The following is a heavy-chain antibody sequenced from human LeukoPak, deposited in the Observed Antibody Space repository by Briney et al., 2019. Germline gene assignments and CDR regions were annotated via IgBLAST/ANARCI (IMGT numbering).Heavy chain of an antibody. CDR1: GFTFSSHG. CDR3: AKDDAWGRKKH. J-gene: IGHJ1*01. Sequence: GGTLRLSCAASGFTFSSHGMNWVRQAPGKGLEGVSGISPSGGVTDYTDSVKGRFTISRENAKNTVSLQMNRLRCEDTAVHYIAKDDAWGRKKHWGQATLVTVSS. D-gene: IGHD7-27*01. CDR2: ISPSGGVT. V-gene: IGHV3-23*01.